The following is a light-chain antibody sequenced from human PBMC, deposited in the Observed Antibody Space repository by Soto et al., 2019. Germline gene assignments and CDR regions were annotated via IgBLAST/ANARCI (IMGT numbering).Light chain of an antibody. CDR3: QQYGSSPPLT. CDR1: QSMSISY. CDR2: GAS. Sequence: IGLPQSQGTPPLSPGEIATLSCRAIQSMSISYLAWYQQKHGQAPRLVMYGASSRATGIPDRFSGFGSGTDFTLTISRLEHEDSAVYYCQQYGSSPPLTFGPGTKVDI. V-gene: IGKV3-20*01. J-gene: IGKJ3*01.